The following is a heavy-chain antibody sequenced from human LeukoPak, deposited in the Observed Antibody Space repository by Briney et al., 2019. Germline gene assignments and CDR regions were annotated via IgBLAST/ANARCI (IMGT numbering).Heavy chain of an antibody. CDR2: INPKSGGT. D-gene: IGHD5-18*01. CDR1: GYTFTDYF. J-gene: IGHJ5*02. CDR3: ARVGGYSYGNWFDP. Sequence: ASVKVSCKASGYTFTDYFMNWVRQAPGQGLEWMGWINPKSGGTVYAQKFQGRVTMTTDTSTSTAYMELRSLRSDDTAVYYCARVGGYSYGNWFDPWGQGTLVTVSS. V-gene: IGHV1-2*02.